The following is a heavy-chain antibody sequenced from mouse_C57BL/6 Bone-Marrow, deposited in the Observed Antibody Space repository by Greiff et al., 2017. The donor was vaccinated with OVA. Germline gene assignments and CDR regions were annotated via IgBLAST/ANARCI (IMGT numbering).Heavy chain of an antibody. V-gene: IGHV1-64*01. CDR3: ARGFYYGNYEGD. CDR1: GYTFTSYW. Sequence: QVQLQQPGAELVKPGASVKLSCKASGYTFTSYWMHWVKQRPGQGLEWIGMIHPNSGSTNYNEKFKSKATLTVDQSSSTAYMQLSSLTSEDSAVYYCARGFYYGNYEGDWGQGTTLTVSS. D-gene: IGHD2-1*01. J-gene: IGHJ2*01. CDR2: IHPNSGST.